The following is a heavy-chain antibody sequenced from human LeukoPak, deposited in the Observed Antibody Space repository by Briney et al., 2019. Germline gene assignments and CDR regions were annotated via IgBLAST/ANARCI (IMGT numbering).Heavy chain of an antibody. CDR1: GFTFDDYG. CDR3: ARVTYYDSLYYFDY. V-gene: IGHV3-20*04. J-gene: IGHJ4*02. CDR2: INWNGGST. D-gene: IGHD5-12*01. Sequence: GGSLRLSCAASGFTFDDYGLSWVRQAPGKGLEWVSGINWNGGSTGYAYSVKGRFTISRDNAKNSLYLQMNSLRAEDTALYYCARVTYYDSLYYFDYWGQGTLVTVSS.